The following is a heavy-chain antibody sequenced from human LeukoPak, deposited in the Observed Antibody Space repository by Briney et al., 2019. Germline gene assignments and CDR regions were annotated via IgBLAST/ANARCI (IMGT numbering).Heavy chain of an antibody. J-gene: IGHJ5*02. Sequence: ASVKVSCKASGYTFTSYAMHWVRQAPGQRLEWMGWISPDNGNTKYSQKFQGRVTITRGTSASTAYMELSSLQSEDTAVYYCSIRGFTACLDPWGQGALVTVSS. D-gene: IGHD3-10*01. CDR3: SIRGFTACLDP. CDR2: ISPDNGNT. V-gene: IGHV1-3*01. CDR1: GYTFTSYA.